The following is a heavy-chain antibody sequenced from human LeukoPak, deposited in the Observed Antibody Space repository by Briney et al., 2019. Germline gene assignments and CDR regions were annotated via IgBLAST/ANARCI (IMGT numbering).Heavy chain of an antibody. CDR3: AKDFRIGYSAHFDY. Sequence: GGSLRLSCVGSGFTFRSHAMSWVRQAPEKGLEFVSGIYENGGTTYYADSVEGRFSISRDNSKNTLYLQMDSLRGEDTAVYYCAKDFRIGYSAHFDYWGQGALVTVSS. CDR1: GFTFRSHA. J-gene: IGHJ4*02. D-gene: IGHD2-21*01. V-gene: IGHV3-23*01. CDR2: IYENGGTT.